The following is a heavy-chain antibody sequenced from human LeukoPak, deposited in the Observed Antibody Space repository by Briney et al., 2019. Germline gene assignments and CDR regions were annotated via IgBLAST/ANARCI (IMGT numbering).Heavy chain of an antibody. CDR1: GGSISTYY. J-gene: IGHJ4*02. CDR2: IYYSGST. Sequence: SETLSLTCTVSGGSISTYYWSWIRQPPGKGLEWIGYIYYSGSTNYNPSLKSRVTISVHTSKNLFYLKLSSVTAADTAMYYCASGLDILTGYFRQWGQGTLVSVSS. V-gene: IGHV4-59*01. D-gene: IGHD3-9*01. CDR3: ASGLDILTGYFRQ.